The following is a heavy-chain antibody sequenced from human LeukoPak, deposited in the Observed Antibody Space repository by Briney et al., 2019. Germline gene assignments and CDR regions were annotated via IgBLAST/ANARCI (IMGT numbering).Heavy chain of an antibody. V-gene: IGHV4-39*01. D-gene: IGHD3-10*01. CDR2: IYYDGNT. CDR3: AGRYYYGSGSPEY. Sequence: SETLSLTCAVSGDSISTSAYYWDWSRQPPGTGLEWIGNIYYDGNTRYNPSLKSRVTISVDRSKNQFSLKLSSATAADTAVYYCAGRYYYGSGSPEYWGQGSLVTVSS. CDR1: GDSISTSAYY. J-gene: IGHJ4*02.